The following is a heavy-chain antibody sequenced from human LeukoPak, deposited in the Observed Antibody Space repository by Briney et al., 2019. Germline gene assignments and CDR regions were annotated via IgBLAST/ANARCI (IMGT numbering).Heavy chain of an antibody. CDR2: IYYSGST. CDR3: ARLPIYSGSYYTVDY. V-gene: IGHV4-59*01. D-gene: IGHD1-26*01. J-gene: IGHJ4*02. CDR1: GGSISSYY. Sequence: PSETLSLTCTVSGGSISSYYWSWIRQPPGKRLEWIGYIYYSGSTNYNPSLKSRVTISVDTSKNQFSLKLSSVTAADTAVYYCARLPIYSGSYYTVDYWGQGTLVTVSS.